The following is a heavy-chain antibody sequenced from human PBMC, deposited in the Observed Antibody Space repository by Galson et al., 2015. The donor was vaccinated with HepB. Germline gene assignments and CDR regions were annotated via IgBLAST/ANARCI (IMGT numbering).Heavy chain of an antibody. CDR1: GGTFTTYA. J-gene: IGHJ6*02. CDR2: IIPIFGTA. CDR3: ARDIAVGGTIYGMDV. Sequence: SVKVSCKASGGTFTTYAISWVRQAPGQGLEWMGGIIPIFGTANYAQKFQGRVTITADESTSTAYMELSSLRSEDTAVYYCARDIAVGGTIYGMDVWGQGTTVTVSS. D-gene: IGHD6-19*01. V-gene: IGHV1-69*13.